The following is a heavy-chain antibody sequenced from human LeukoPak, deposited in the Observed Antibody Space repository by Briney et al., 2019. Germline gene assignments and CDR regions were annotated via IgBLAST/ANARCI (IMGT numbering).Heavy chain of an antibody. CDR2: INSDGSST. J-gene: IGHJ4*02. CDR3: ASPREHTYGHLFHY. D-gene: IGHD5-18*01. V-gene: IGHV3-74*01. CDR1: GFTFSSYW. Sequence: PGGSLRLSCAASGFTFSSYWMYWVRQTPGKGLVWVSRINSDGSSTTYADSVKGRFIISRDNAKNTLYLQMNFLRAEDTAVYYCASPREHTYGHLFHYWGQGTLVTVSS.